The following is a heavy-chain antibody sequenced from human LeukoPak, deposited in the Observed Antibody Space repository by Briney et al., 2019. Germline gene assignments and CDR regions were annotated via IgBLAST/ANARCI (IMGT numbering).Heavy chain of an antibody. D-gene: IGHD6-6*01. CDR3: ARARSGQLAIQH. Sequence: PSETLSLTCAVYGGSFSGYYWSWIRQPPGKGLAWIGEINHSGSTNYNPSLKSRVTISVDTSKNQFSLKLSSVTAADTAVYYCARARSGQLAIQHWGQGTLVTVSS. J-gene: IGHJ1*01. V-gene: IGHV4-34*01. CDR2: INHSGST. CDR1: GGSFSGYY.